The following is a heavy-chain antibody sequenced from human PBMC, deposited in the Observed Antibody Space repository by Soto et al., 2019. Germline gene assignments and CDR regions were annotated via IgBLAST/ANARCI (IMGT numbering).Heavy chain of an antibody. CDR1: GFSFSDYT. V-gene: IGHV3-23*01. D-gene: IGHD3-9*01. Sequence: DVQLLESGGHLIQPGASLSLSCTASGFSFSDYTMNWVRQAQGKGLEWISGINGGRGTTYYPDSVKGRFNISRDDSKNILDLQMHSPRAEDTAIYYCAKVRHPDGIWTVDYWGRGTLVTVSS. CDR3: AKVRHPDGIWTVDY. CDR2: INGGRGTT. J-gene: IGHJ4*02.